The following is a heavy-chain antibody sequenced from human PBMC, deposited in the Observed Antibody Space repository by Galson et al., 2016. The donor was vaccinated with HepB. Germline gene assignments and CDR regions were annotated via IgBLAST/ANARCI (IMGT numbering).Heavy chain of an antibody. CDR3: AMVRFSR. V-gene: IGHV3-9*01. Sequence: SLRLSCAGSGFKFGDYAMYWVRQAPGKGLEWVSSISWDGDRLHYADSVKGRFTISRDRAKTSLSLQMNSLRPEDTALYYCAMVRFSRWGQGTLVSVSS. CDR2: ISWDGDRL. CDR1: GFKFGDYA. D-gene: IGHD3-10*01. J-gene: IGHJ4*02.